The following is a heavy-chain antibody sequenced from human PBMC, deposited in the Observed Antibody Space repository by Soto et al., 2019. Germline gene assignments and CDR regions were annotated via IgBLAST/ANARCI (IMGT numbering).Heavy chain of an antibody. CDR2: IYYSGST. Sequence: PSETLSLTCTVSGGSTSSYYWSWIRQPPGKGLEWIGYIYYSGSTNYNPSLKSRVTISIDTSKNQFSLKLSSVTAADTSVYYCARHRTREYYYYYMDVWGKGTTVTVSS. CDR3: ARHRTREYYYYYMDV. CDR1: GGSTSSYY. V-gene: IGHV4-59*08. J-gene: IGHJ6*03.